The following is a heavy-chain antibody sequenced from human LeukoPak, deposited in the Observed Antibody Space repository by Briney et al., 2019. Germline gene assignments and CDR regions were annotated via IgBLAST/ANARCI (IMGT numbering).Heavy chain of an antibody. CDR3: AKDPNGDYVGAFDF. J-gene: IGHJ3*01. Sequence: GGSLRLSCAASGLTFSNYAMMWVRQAPGKGLEWVSAIFASGGDTRYADSVRGRFTISRDNSRNTLFLQMNSLTADDTAVYYRAKDPNGDYVGAFDFWGQGTMVTVSS. V-gene: IGHV3-23*01. CDR1: GLTFSNYA. D-gene: IGHD4-17*01. CDR2: IFASGGDT.